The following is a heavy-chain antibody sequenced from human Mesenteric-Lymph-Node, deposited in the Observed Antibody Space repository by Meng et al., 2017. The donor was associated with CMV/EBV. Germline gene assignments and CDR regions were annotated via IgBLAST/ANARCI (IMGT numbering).Heavy chain of an antibody. CDR2: IYNSGST. Sequence: SETLSLTCTVSGGSISSYYWSWIRQPPGKGLEWIGYIYNSGSTNYNPSLKSRVTISVDTSRNQFSRKLSSVTAADTAVYYCARAEIVVVPAARPGWLDPWGQGTLVTVS. CDR3: ARAEIVVVPAARPGWLDP. J-gene: IGHJ5*02. CDR1: GGSISSYY. V-gene: IGHV4-59*01. D-gene: IGHD2-2*01.